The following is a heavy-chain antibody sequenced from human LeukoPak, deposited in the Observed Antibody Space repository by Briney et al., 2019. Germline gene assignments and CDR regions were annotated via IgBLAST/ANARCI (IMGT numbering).Heavy chain of an antibody. CDR1: GYTFTGYY. CDR3: ARVPLAYCGGDCYSMILDY. D-gene: IGHD2-21*02. Sequence: ASVKVSCKASGYTFTGYYMHWVRQAPGQGLEWMGWINPNSGGTNYAQKFQGRVTMTRDTSISTAYMELSRLRSDDTAVYYCARVPLAYCGGDCYSMILDYWGQGTLVTVSS. J-gene: IGHJ4*02. CDR2: INPNSGGT. V-gene: IGHV1-2*02.